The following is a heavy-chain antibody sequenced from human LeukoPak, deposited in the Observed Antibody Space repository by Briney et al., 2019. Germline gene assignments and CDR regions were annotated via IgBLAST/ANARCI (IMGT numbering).Heavy chain of an antibody. D-gene: IGHD3-3*02. CDR1: GFTFSDYY. V-gene: IGHV3-11*01. Sequence: GGSLRLSCAASGFTFSDYYMSWIRQAPGEGLEWVSYISSSGSTIYYADSVKGRFTISRDNAKNSLYLQMNSLRAEDTAVYYCARDQGGAFYYYYGMDVWGQGTTVTVSS. J-gene: IGHJ6*02. CDR2: ISSSGSTI. CDR3: ARDQGGAFYYYYGMDV.